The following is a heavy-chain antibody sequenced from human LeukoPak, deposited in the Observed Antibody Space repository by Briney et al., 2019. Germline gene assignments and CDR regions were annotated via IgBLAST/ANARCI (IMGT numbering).Heavy chain of an antibody. V-gene: IGHV4-59*08. D-gene: IGHD1-14*01. J-gene: IGHJ4*02. Sequence: SETLSLTCTVSGASVRNEYWSWIRQPPGKELEWIGYIHYSGSSNYRPSLGSRVTISLDTSKNQFSLKLKSVTATDTGMYHCARYDRGLFFFDNWGQGTLVTVSS. CDR2: IHYSGSS. CDR1: GASVRNEY. CDR3: ARYDRGLFFFDN.